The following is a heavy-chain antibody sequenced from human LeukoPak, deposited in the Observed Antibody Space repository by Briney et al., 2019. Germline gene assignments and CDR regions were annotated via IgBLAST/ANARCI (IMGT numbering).Heavy chain of an antibody. Sequence: KPGGSLRLSCAASGFTFSSYAMSWVRQAPGKGLEWVSSISSSSSYIYYADSVQGLFTISRDNAKNSLYLQMNSLRVEDTAVYYCTRDFRGSYADYWGQGTLVTVSS. CDR1: GFTFSSYA. CDR3: TRDFRGSYADY. J-gene: IGHJ4*02. CDR2: ISSSSSYI. D-gene: IGHD1-26*01. V-gene: IGHV3-21*01.